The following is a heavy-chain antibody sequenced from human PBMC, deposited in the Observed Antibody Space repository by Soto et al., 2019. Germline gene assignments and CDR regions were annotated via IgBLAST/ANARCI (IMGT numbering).Heavy chain of an antibody. CDR3: WVAAFPDF. D-gene: IGHD6-25*01. CDR1: GFMFGSHG. V-gene: IGHV3-30*03. Sequence: GGSLRLSCTASGFMFGSHGMHWVRQAPGKGLEWVAFVSDEGSDKFYADSVKGRVTVSRDNPRNTLYLQMDSLRVDDSAVYFCWVAAFPDFWCPGTWGSVSS. J-gene: IGHJ4*01. CDR2: VSDEGSDK.